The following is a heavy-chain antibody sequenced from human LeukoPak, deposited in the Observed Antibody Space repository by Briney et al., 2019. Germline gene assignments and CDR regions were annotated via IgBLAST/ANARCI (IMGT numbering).Heavy chain of an antibody. Sequence: GGSLRLSCAASGFTFSSYDMHWVRQATGKGLEWVSAIGTAGDTYYPGSVKGRFTISRENAKNSLYLQMNSLRAGDTAVYYCARGSMVRGELAFDPWGQGTLVTVSS. CDR2: IGTAGDT. CDR1: GFTFSSYD. D-gene: IGHD3-10*01. CDR3: ARGSMVRGELAFDP. V-gene: IGHV3-13*01. J-gene: IGHJ5*02.